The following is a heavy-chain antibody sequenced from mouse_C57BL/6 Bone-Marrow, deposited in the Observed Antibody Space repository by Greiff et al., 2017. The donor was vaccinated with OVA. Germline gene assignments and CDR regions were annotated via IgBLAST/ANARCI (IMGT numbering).Heavy chain of an antibody. CDR3: ARYVSVYSNYEGDWYCDD. D-gene: IGHD2-5*01. J-gene: IGHJ1*03. Sequence: DVQLQESGGGLVQPGGSLSLSCAASGFTFTDYYLSWVRQPPGNALEWLGFIRNKANGYTTEYSASVKGRFTISRDNSQSILYLQMNALRAEDRATYYCARYVSVYSNYEGDWYCDDWGTGTTVTVSS. CDR1: GFTFTDYY. CDR2: IRNKANGYTT. V-gene: IGHV7-3*01.